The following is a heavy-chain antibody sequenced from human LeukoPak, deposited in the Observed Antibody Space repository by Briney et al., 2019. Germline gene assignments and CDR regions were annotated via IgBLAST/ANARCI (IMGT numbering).Heavy chain of an antibody. D-gene: IGHD1-26*01. CDR1: GFAFSSHW. V-gene: IGHV3-74*01. CDR2: INRDGSST. Sequence: PGGSLRLSCAASGFAFSSHWMHWVRQAPGKGLVWVSRINRDGSSTSYADSVKGRLTISRDNAKNTLYLQLNTLSAADTAVYYCAREIVGAREFDYWGQGTLVTVSS. J-gene: IGHJ4*02. CDR3: AREIVGAREFDY.